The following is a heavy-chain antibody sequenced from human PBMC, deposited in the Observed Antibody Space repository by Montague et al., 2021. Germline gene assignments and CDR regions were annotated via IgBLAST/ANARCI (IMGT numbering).Heavy chain of an antibody. CDR2: ITSGGST. V-gene: IGHV3-23*01. D-gene: IGHD4-17*01. Sequence: SLRLSCAASGFPFSSYAMSWVRQAPGKGLKWVSSITSGGSTYYADSVTGRFTISRDNSKNTLYLQMNSRRAEDTAVYYCTKDQDDYGDYVDWVDTWGQGTLGTVSS. J-gene: IGHJ5*02. CDR1: GFPFSSYA. CDR3: TKDQDDYGDYVDWVDT.